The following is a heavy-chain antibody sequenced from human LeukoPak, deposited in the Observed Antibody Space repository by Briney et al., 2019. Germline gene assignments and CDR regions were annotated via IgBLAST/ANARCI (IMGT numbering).Heavy chain of an antibody. J-gene: IGHJ3*02. Sequence: GGSLRLSCAASGFTFNDYAMYWVRQAPGKGLERVTLISYDGYDKSYADSVRGRFTISRDNSRNTIYLQMDSLRAEDTAVYYCTKGYSGYDYAFDIWGQGTTVTVSS. CDR2: ISYDGYDK. D-gene: IGHD5-12*01. CDR3: TKGYSGYDYAFDI. CDR1: GFTFNDYA. V-gene: IGHV3-30-3*01.